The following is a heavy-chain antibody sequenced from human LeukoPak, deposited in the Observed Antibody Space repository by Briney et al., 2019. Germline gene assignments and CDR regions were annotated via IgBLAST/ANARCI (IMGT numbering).Heavy chain of an antibody. CDR3: AREGAVTPLAYYYYMDV. D-gene: IGHD4-17*01. Sequence: GGSLRLSCAASGFTFSSYWMHWVRQAPGKGLVWVSRINSDGSSTSYADSVKGRFTISRGNAKNTLYLQMNSLRAEDTAVYYCAREGAVTPLAYYYYMDVWGKGTTVTVSS. J-gene: IGHJ6*03. V-gene: IGHV3-74*01. CDR1: GFTFSSYW. CDR2: INSDGSST.